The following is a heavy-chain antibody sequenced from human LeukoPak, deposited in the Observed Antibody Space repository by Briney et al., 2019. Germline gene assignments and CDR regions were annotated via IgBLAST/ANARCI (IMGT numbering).Heavy chain of an antibody. CDR1: GGSFSGYY. CDR2: INHSGST. V-gene: IGHV4-34*01. CDR3: ARARFGGYCSSTSCYPVDY. Sequence: SETLSLTCAVYGGSFSGYYWSWIRQPPGQGLEWIGEINHSGSTNYNPSLKSRVTISVDTSKNQFSLKLSSVTAADTAVYYCARARFGGYCSSTSCYPVDYWGQGTLVTVSS. J-gene: IGHJ4*02. D-gene: IGHD2-2*01.